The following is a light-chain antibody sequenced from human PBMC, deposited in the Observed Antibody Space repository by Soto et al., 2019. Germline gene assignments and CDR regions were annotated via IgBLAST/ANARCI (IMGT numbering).Light chain of an antibody. CDR1: QSINSW. CDR3: QQYHALWT. J-gene: IGKJ1*01. CDR2: DAS. V-gene: IGKV1-5*01. Sequence: DIQMTQSPSTLSASVGDRVTITCRASQSINSWLDWYQQKPGKAPNLLIYDASNLESGVPSRFSGSGSGTEYTLTITSLQPGDFSTYYCQQYHALWTFGQGTKVEIK.